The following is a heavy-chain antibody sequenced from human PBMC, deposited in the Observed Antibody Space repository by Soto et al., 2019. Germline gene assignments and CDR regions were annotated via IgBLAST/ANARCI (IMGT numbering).Heavy chain of an antibody. CDR1: GGTFSSYA. CDR3: AVVDIVATTRSGAYDYYYGMDV. D-gene: IGHD5-12*01. Sequence: GASVKVSCKASGGTFSSYAISWVRQAPGQGLEWMGGIIPIFGTANYAQKFQGRVTITADESTSTAYMELSSLRSEDTAVYYCAVVDIVATTRSGAYDYYYGMDVWGQGTTVTVSS. J-gene: IGHJ6*02. CDR2: IIPIFGTA. V-gene: IGHV1-69*13.